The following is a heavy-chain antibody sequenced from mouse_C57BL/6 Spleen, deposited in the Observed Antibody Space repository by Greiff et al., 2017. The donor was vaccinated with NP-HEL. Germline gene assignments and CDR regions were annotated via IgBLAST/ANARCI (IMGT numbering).Heavy chain of an antibody. CDR2: ISSGSSTI. V-gene: IGHV5-17*01. CDR3: ARDGYEGYAMDY. D-gene: IGHD2-2*01. Sequence: VQLKESGGGLVKPGGSLKLSCAASGFTFSDYGMHWVRQAPEKGLEWIAYISSGSSTIYYADTVKGRSTISRDNAKNTLFLQMTSLRSEDTAMYYCARDGYEGYAMDYWGQGTSVTVSS. CDR1: GFTFSDYG. J-gene: IGHJ4*01.